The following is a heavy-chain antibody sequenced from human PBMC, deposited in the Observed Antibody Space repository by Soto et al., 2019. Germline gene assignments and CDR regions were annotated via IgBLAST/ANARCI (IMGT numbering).Heavy chain of an antibody. Sequence: GGSLRLSCTASGFTFGDYAMSWFRQAPGKGLEWVGFIRSKAYGGTTEYAASVKGRFTISRDDSKSIAYLQMNSLKTEDTAVYYCTRMTYYDYIWGSYRPYYFDYWSQGTLVTVSS. CDR3: TRMTYYDYIWGSYRPYYFDY. V-gene: IGHV3-49*03. J-gene: IGHJ4*02. D-gene: IGHD3-16*02. CDR1: GFTFGDYA. CDR2: IRSKAYGGTT.